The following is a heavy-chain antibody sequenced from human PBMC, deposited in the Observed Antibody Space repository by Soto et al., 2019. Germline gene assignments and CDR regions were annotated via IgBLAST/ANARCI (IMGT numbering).Heavy chain of an antibody. V-gene: IGHV3-48*02. D-gene: IGHD4-17*01. CDR3: ARATVTTKGGFDP. CDR1: GFTFNNYA. J-gene: IGHJ5*02. CDR2: ISASSGST. Sequence: GGSLRLSCAASGFTFNNYAMNWVRQAPGKGLEWVANISASSGSTYYADSVKGRFTISRDNAKNSLYLQMNSLRDEDTAVYYCARATVTTKGGFDPWGQGTLVTSPQ.